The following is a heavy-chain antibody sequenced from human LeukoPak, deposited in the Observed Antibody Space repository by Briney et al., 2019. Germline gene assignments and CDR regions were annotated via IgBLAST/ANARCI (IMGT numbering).Heavy chain of an antibody. Sequence: SETLSLTCAVYGGSFSGYYWSWIRQPPGKGREWIGEINHSGSTNYNPSLKSRVTISVDTSKNQFSLKLSSVTAADTAVYYCARGALRYFDWLPSPNWFDPWGQGTLVTVSS. CDR2: INHSGST. J-gene: IGHJ5*02. CDR3: ARGALRYFDWLPSPNWFDP. CDR1: GGSFSGYY. V-gene: IGHV4-34*01. D-gene: IGHD3-9*01.